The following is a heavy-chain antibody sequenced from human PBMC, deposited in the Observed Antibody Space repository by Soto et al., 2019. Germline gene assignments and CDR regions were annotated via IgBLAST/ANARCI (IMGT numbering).Heavy chain of an antibody. J-gene: IGHJ6*03. CDR1: GFTFTNYG. D-gene: IGHD6-25*01. CDR3: ARDSGAEVVAPPEARYMDV. Sequence: QVNLVQSGAEVKRPGASVKISCKASGFTFTNYGFSWVRLAPGQGLEWLGWISSFNGNTNYPQKNQGRITMTTDTSTTTVYMELRSLTPDDTAVYFCARDSGAEVVAPPEARYMDVGGKGTTVTVSS. CDR2: ISSFNGNT. V-gene: IGHV1-18*01.